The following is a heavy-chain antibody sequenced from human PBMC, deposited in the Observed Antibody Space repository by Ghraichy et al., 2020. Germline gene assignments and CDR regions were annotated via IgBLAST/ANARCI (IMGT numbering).Heavy chain of an antibody. CDR3: ARGLGSGSFLIDY. CDR1: GFTFTSYA. V-gene: IGHV3-30-3*01. CDR2: TSYDETSK. J-gene: IGHJ4*02. Sequence: TCAAAGFTFTSYAMHWVRQAPGKGLEWVAITSYDETSKYYGDTVKGRFTISRDNSMNILYLQMNSLRPEDTAVYYCARGLGSGSFLIDYWGQGTLVTVSS. D-gene: IGHD3-10*01.